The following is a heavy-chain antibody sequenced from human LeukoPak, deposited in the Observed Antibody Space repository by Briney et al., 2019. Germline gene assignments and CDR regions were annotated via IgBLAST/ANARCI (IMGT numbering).Heavy chain of an antibody. V-gene: IGHV3-33*08. J-gene: IGHJ4*02. Sequence: PGGSLRLSCEASGFTFSSYGMHWVRQAPGKGLEWVAVIWYDGSNKYYAGSVKGRFTISRDNSKNTLYLQMNSLRAEDTAVYYCARDLYSYGYGVDYWGQGTLVTVSS. D-gene: IGHD5-18*01. CDR3: ARDLYSYGYGVDY. CDR2: IWYDGSNK. CDR1: GFTFSSYG.